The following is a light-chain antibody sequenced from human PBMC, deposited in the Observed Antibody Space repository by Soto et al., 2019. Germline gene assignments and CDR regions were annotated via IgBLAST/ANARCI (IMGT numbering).Light chain of an antibody. J-gene: IGKJ1*01. CDR1: QSVSSSY. V-gene: IGKV3-20*01. CDR2: GAS. CDR3: QQYGSSRGA. Sequence: EILLTQSPCTLSLSPGERATLSCRASQSVSSSYLAWYQQKPGQAPRLLMYGASSRATGIPDRFSGSGSGTDFTLTISRLEPEDFAVYYCQQYGSSRGAFGQGTKVDIK.